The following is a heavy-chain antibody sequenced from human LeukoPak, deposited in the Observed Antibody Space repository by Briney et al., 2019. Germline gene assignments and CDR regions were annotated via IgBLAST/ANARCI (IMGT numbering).Heavy chain of an antibody. CDR2: ISSASTAI. CDR1: GFTFSTYS. J-gene: IGHJ4*02. D-gene: IGHD1-26*01. CDR3: ARLRPTPTYYFDY. Sequence: PGGSLRLSCAASGFTFSTYSMNWVRQAPGKGLEWVSSISSASTAIYYADSVKGRFTVSRDNAKNSLYLQLGSLRAEDTAVYYCARLRPTPTYYFDYWGQGILVTVSS. V-gene: IGHV3-21*01.